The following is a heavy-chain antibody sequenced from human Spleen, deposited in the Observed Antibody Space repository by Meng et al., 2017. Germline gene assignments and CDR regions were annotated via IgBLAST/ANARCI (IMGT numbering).Heavy chain of an antibody. CDR3: ATHPSGYSSSGGGY. D-gene: IGHD6-13*01. V-gene: IGHV3-74*03. CDR2: INTDASST. CDR1: GFTFSSYN. J-gene: IGHJ4*02. Sequence: GESLKISCAASGFTFSSYNMHWVRQTPGEGLVWVSRINTDASSTTYADSVKGRFTISRDDAKNTVYLQMNSLRAEDTAVYYCATHPSGYSSSGGGYWGQGTLVTVSS.